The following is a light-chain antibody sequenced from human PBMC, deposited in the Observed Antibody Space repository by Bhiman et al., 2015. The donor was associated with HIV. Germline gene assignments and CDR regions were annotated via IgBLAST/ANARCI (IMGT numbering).Light chain of an antibody. CDR3: QSADSSGSYYV. J-gene: IGLJ1*01. CDR1: KLGDKY. CDR2: EDT. Sequence: SYALTQPPSVSVSPGQTASITCSGHKLGDKYASWYQQRPGQSPVLVIYEDTKRPSGIPERFSGSNSGTTVTLTISGVQAEDEADYYCQSADSSGSYYVFGTGTKVTVL. V-gene: IGLV3-25*03.